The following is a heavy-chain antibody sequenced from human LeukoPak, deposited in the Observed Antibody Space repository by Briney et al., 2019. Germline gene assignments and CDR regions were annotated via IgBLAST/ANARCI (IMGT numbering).Heavy chain of an antibody. Sequence: GGSLILSCAASGFTFSRYSMNWVRQAPGKGLEWVSSITISSTYLFYADSVKGRFTISRDNAKNSLYLQMNSLRAEDTAVYYCARDLEQQLFDLWAREPWSPSPQ. V-gene: IGHV3-21*01. J-gene: IGHJ5*02. CDR3: ARDLEQQLFDL. CDR2: ITISSTYL. CDR1: GFTFSRYS. D-gene: IGHD6-13*01.